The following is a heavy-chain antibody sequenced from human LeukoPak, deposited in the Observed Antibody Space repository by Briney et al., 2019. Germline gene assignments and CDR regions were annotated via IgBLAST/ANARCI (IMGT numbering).Heavy chain of an antibody. CDR2: INPNSGGT. D-gene: IGHD2-15*01. V-gene: IGHV1-2*02. J-gene: IGHJ4*02. CDR3: ARARRDIIVRFDY. Sequence: ASVKVSCKACGYTFTGYYMHWVRQAPGQGLEWMGWINPNSGGTNYAQKFQGRVTMTRDTSISTAYMELSRLRSDDTAVYYCARARRDIIVRFDYWGQGTLVTVSS. CDR1: GYTFTGYY.